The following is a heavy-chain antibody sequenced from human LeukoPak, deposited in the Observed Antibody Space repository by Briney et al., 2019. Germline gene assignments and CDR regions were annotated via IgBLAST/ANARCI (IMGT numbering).Heavy chain of an antibody. D-gene: IGHD2-2*01. J-gene: IGHJ6*03. V-gene: IGHV4-39*01. CDR1: GGSISSSSYY. CDR3: ARQKDQLLFYYYYYMDV. CDR2: IYYSGST. Sequence: SETLSLTCTVSGGSISSSSYYWGWIRQPPGKGLERIGSIYYSGSTYYNPSLKSRVTISVDTSKDQFSLKLSSVTAADTAVYYCARQKDQLLFYYYYYMDVWGKGTTVTVSS.